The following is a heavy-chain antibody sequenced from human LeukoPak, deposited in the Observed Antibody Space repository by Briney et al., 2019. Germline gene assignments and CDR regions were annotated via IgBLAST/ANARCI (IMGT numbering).Heavy chain of an antibody. CDR3: ARTPMRGSGYYYGSFDY. CDR2: IIPIFGTA. V-gene: IGHV1-69*13. CDR1: GGTFSSYA. D-gene: IGHD3-22*01. J-gene: IGHJ4*02. Sequence: SVKVSCKASGGTFSSYAISWVRQAPGQGLERMGGIIPIFGTANYAQKFQGRVTITADESTSTAYMELSSLRSEDTAVYYCARTPMRGSGYYYGSFDYWGQGTLVTVSS.